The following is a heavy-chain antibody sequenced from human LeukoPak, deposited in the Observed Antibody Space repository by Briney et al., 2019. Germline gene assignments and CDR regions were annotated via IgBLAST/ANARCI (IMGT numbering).Heavy chain of an antibody. V-gene: IGHV1-24*01. CDR2: FDPEDGET. CDR3: ATGAVAGPGT. J-gene: IGHJ5*02. Sequence: EWMGGFDPEDGETIYAQKFQGRVTMTEDTSTDTAYMELSSLRSEDTAVYYCATGAVAGPGTWGQGTLVTVSS. D-gene: IGHD6-19*01.